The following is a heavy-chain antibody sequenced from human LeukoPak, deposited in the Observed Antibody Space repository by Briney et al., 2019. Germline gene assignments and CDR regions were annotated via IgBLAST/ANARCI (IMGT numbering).Heavy chain of an antibody. CDR3: ARRGGYDILTGYFIIDY. V-gene: IGHV3-20*04. CDR1: GFTSDDYG. Sequence: GGSLRLSCVASGFTSDDYGMSWVRQAPGKGLEWVSGINWNGGSTGYADSVKGRFTISRDNAKNSLYLQMNSLRAEDTALYYCARRGGYDILTGYFIIDYWGQGTLVTVSS. CDR2: INWNGGST. D-gene: IGHD3-9*01. J-gene: IGHJ4*02.